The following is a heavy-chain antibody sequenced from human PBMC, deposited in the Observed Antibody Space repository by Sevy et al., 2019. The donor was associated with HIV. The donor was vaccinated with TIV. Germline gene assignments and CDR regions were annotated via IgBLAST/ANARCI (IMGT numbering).Heavy chain of an antibody. J-gene: IGHJ6*02. Sequence: GGSLKISCAASGFIFTTYGMHWVRQAPGKGLEWVAIVSYDGSNKFYADSVKGRFTISRDNSKNTLSLQMNSLRTEDMAVYYCAKEIGSSGGDLYYYGMDVWGQGTTVTVSS. CDR2: VSYDGSNK. CDR1: GFIFTTYG. V-gene: IGHV3-30*18. D-gene: IGHD6-19*01. CDR3: AKEIGSSGGDLYYYGMDV.